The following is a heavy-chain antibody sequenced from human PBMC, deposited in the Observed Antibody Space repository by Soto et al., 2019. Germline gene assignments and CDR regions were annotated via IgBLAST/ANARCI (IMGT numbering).Heavy chain of an antibody. V-gene: IGHV4-39*01. CDR3: ARQGGIAAAIDY. CDR1: GGSISSYY. CDR2: IYYSGST. D-gene: IGHD6-13*01. Sequence: SETLSLTCTVSGGSISSYYWGWIHQPPGKGLEWIGSIYYSGSTYYNPSLKSRVTISVDTSKNQFSLKLSSVTAADTAVYYCARQGGIAAAIDYWGQGTLVTVSS. J-gene: IGHJ4*02.